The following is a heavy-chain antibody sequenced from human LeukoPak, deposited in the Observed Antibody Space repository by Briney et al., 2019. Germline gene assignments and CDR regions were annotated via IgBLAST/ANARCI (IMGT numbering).Heavy chain of an antibody. Sequence: GGSQRLSCAASGFTFSSYGMSWVRQAPGKGLEWVSAISGSGGSTYYADSVKGRFTISRDNSKNTLYLQMNSLRAEDTAVYYCARGALNLDNWFDPWGQGTLVTVSS. D-gene: IGHD3-16*01. J-gene: IGHJ5*02. CDR1: GFTFSSYG. CDR2: ISGSGGST. CDR3: ARGALNLDNWFDP. V-gene: IGHV3-23*01.